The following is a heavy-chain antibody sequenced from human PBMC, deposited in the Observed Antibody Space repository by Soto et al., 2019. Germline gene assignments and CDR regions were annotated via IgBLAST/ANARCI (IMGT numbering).Heavy chain of an antibody. CDR2: ITPSGDAT. CDR3: ARMVPMSVNNGSCDYFDY. V-gene: IGHV3-23*01. Sequence: EVQVLESGGGLVQPGGSLRLSCAASGFTFSSFAMSWVRQLPGKGLEWVSGITPSGDATYYADSMRGRFTISRDNSKNTLERQIEELGDEEKAVYYCARMVPMSVNNGSCDYFDYWGQGTLLTASS. CDR1: GFTFSSFA. J-gene: IGHJ4*02. D-gene: IGHD2-8*01.